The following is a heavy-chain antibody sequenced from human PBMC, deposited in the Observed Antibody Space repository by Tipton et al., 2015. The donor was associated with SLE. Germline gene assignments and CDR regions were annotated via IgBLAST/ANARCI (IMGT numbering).Heavy chain of an antibody. D-gene: IGHD5-18*01. CDR3: ARWNTARYYFDY. J-gene: IGHJ4*02. Sequence: TLSLTCTVSGGSISSYYWSWIRQPPGKGLEWIGYIYYSGSTNYNPSLKSRVTISVDTSKNQFSLKLSSVTAADTAVYYCARWNTARYYFDYWGQGTLVTVSS. CDR1: GGSISSYY. V-gene: IGHV4-59*12. CDR2: IYYSGST.